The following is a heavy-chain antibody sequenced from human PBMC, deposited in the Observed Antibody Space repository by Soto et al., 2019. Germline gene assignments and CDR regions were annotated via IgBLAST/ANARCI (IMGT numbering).Heavy chain of an antibody. CDR3: AREYCSIGSCYGVAY. J-gene: IGHJ4*02. V-gene: IGHV1-18*01. Sequence: QVQLVQSGAEVKNPGASVKVSCEGSGDTFTTYGISWVRQAPGQGLERMGWISGYNGNTNYAQKFQDRVTMTTETPTSTAYMELRSLTTDDTAVYYCAREYCSIGSCYGVAYWGQGTLVIVSS. CDR1: GDTFTTYG. D-gene: IGHD2-2*01. CDR2: ISGYNGNT.